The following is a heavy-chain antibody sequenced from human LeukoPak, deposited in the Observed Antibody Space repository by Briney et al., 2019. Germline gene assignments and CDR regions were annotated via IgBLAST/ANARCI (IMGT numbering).Heavy chain of an antibody. V-gene: IGHV3-30*18. J-gene: IGHJ2*01. D-gene: IGHD2-21*02. CDR1: GFTFSSYG. CDR2: ISYDGSNK. Sequence: PGRSLRFSCAASGFTFSSYGMHWVRRAPGKGLEGVAVISYDGSNKYYADSVKGRFTISRDNSKDTLYLQMNSLRAEDTAVYYCAKQYGDHYWYFDLWGRGTLVTVSS. CDR3: AKQYGDHYWYFDL.